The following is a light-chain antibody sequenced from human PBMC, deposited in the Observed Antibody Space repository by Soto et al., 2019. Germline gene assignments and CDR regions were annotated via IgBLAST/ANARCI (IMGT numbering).Light chain of an antibody. CDR3: QQANSFPFT. V-gene: IGKV1-12*01. CDR2: DAS. J-gene: IGKJ3*01. CDR1: QGFSRW. Sequence: DIQMTQSPSSVSASVGDRVTITCRASQGFSRWLAWYQQKPGKAPNLLIYDASSLQSGVPSRFSGSGSGTEITLTISSLQPEDFATYYWQQANSFPFTFGPGTKVDVK.